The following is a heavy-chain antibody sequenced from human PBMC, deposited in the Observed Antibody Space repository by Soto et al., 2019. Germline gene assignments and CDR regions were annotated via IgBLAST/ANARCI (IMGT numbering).Heavy chain of an antibody. Sequence: EVQLVESGGGLIQPGGSLRLSCAASGFTFSHYVMSWVRQAPGKGLEWVSGISGNGENTDYADSVKGRFTISRDNSNNTLYLKMNSLRAEDTAVYYCVKAEWMVQLFDYWGQGSLVTVSS. CDR2: ISGNGENT. J-gene: IGHJ4*02. D-gene: IGHD6-19*01. V-gene: IGHV3-23*04. CDR1: GFTFSHYV. CDR3: VKAEWMVQLFDY.